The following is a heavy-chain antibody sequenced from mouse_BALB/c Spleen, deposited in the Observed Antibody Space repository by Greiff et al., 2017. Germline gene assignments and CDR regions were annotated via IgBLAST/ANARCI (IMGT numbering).Heavy chain of an antibody. CDR1: GDSITSGY. D-gene: IGHD3-2*01. J-gene: IGHJ4*01. Sequence: EVKLEESGPSLVKPSQTLSLTCSVTGDSITSGYWNWIRKFPGNKLEYMGYISYSGSTYYNPSLKSRISITRDTSKNQYYLQLNSVTTEDTATYYCARYIGDSSGYDYYAMDYWGQGTSVTVSS. CDR2: ISYSGST. V-gene: IGHV3-8*02. CDR3: ARYIGDSSGYDYYAMDY.